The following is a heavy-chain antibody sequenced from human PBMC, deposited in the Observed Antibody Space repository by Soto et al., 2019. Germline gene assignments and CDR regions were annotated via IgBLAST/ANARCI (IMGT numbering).Heavy chain of an antibody. J-gene: IGHJ4*02. CDR2: IYYSGST. Sequence: TSETLSLTCTVSGGSLSSGAYYWSWIRQHPGKGLEWIGYIYYSGSTYYNPSLESRVTLSVDTSTKQFSLKVSSVTAADTAVYYCARANYFESSGSFDYRGPRTLVTVS. CDR3: ARANYFESSGSFDY. CDR1: GGSLSSGAYY. D-gene: IGHD3-22*01. V-gene: IGHV4-31*03.